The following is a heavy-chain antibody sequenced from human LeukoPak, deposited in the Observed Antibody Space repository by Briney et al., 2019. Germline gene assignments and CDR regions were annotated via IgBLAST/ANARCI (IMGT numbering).Heavy chain of an antibody. J-gene: IGHJ3*02. Sequence: SETLSLTCTVSGYSISSGYYWGWIREPPGKGLEWIGSIYHIWSTYYNPSLKSRVTISVDTSKNQLSLKLTSVTAADTAVYYCARELIPKADAFDIWGQGTMVTVSS. CDR3: ARELIPKADAFDI. D-gene: IGHD2-2*02. V-gene: IGHV4-38-2*02. CDR1: GYSISSGYY. CDR2: IYHIWST.